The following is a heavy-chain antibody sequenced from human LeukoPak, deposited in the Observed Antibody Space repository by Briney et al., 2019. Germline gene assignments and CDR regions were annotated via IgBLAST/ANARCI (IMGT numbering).Heavy chain of an antibody. Sequence: GGSLRLSCAASGFTFSWFWMSWVRQAPGKGLEWVANIKEDGSEKYYVDSVKGRFTISRDNAKNSVYLQMNSLRVEDTAVYYCARLEAVWGKGTTVTVSS. V-gene: IGHV3-7*01. J-gene: IGHJ6*04. CDR2: IKEDGSEK. CDR1: GFTFSWFW. D-gene: IGHD3-3*01. CDR3: ARLEAV.